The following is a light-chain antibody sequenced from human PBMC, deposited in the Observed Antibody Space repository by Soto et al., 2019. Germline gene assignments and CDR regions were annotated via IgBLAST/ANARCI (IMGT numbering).Light chain of an antibody. J-gene: IGKJ5*01. V-gene: IGKV1-9*01. CDR2: GAY. Sequence: DIQLSQSPSLLSASVVCGGTSTFRASQDLDNYLAWYRQTPGEAPKLLIYGAYTLQSGVPRRFSGAGSGTDFTLTISRLEPEDSAVYYCQQYGDSSVTFGQGTRLEIK. CDR1: QDLDNY. CDR3: QQYGDSSVT.